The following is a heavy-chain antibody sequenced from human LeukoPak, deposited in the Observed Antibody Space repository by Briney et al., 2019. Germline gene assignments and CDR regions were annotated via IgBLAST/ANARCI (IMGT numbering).Heavy chain of an antibody. J-gene: IGHJ4*02. CDR3: ARDYSGNYYKGFDY. V-gene: IGHV3-30*03. D-gene: IGHD1-26*01. Sequence: PGRSLRLSCAASGFTFSSYGMHWVRQAPGKGLEWVAVISYDGSNKYYADSVKGRFTISRDNSKNTFYLQMNSLRAEDTALYYCARDYSGNYYKGFDYWGQGTLVTVSS. CDR2: ISYDGSNK. CDR1: GFTFSSYG.